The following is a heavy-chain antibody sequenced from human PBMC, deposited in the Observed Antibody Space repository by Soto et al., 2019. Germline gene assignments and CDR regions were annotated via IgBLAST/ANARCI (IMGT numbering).Heavy chain of an antibody. D-gene: IGHD6-19*01. V-gene: IGHV3-30-3*01. CDR3: ARDERLGFYYGMDV. CDR2: ISDDGSNK. CDR1: GFTFSNYA. Sequence: QVQLVESGGGVVQPGRSLRLSCAASGFTFSNYAMHWVRQAPGKGLKWVAVISDDGSNKYYADSVKGRFTISRDNSQNTLYLQMNSLRNEDTAVYYCARDERLGFYYGMDVWGQGTTVIVSS. J-gene: IGHJ6*02.